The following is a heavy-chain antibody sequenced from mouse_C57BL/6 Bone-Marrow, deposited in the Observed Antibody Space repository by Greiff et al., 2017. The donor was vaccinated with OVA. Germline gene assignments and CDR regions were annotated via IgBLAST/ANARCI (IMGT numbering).Heavy chain of an antibody. CDR3: ARCPFYYYGSSSWFAY. D-gene: IGHD1-1*01. V-gene: IGHV1-59*01. J-gene: IGHJ3*01. CDR1: GYTFTSYW. CDR2: IDPSDSYT. Sequence: QVQLQQPGAELVRPGTSVKLSCKASGYTFTSYWMHWVKQRPGQGLEWIGVIDPSDSYTNYNQKFKGKATLTVDTSSSKAYMQLRSLTSEDSAVYYGARCPFYYYGSSSWFAYWGQGTLVTVSA.